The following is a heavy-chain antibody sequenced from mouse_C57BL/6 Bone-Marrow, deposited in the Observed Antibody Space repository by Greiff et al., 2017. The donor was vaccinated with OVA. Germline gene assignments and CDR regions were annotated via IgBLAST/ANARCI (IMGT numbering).Heavy chain of an antibody. Sequence: EVTLQESGAELVRPGASVKLSCTASGFNIKDDYMHWVKQRPEQGLEWIGWIDPENGDTEYASKFQGKATITADTSSNTAYLQLSSLTSEDTAVYYCTTYDYDVGYYFDYWGQGTTLTVSS. CDR1: GFNIKDDY. CDR2: IDPENGDT. J-gene: IGHJ2*01. CDR3: TTYDYDVGYYFDY. D-gene: IGHD2-4*01. V-gene: IGHV14-4*01.